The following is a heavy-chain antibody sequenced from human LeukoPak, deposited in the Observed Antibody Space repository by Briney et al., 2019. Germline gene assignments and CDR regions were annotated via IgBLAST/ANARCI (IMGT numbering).Heavy chain of an antibody. Sequence: GGSLRLSCAASGFTFSSYSMNWVRQAPGKGLEWVSYISSSSSTIYYADSVKGRFTISRDNAKNSLYLQMNSLSAEDTAVYYCAGEGSGWLPNSWGQGTLVTVSS. CDR2: ISSSSSTI. D-gene: IGHD6-19*01. CDR1: GFTFSSYS. CDR3: AGEGSGWLPNS. V-gene: IGHV3-48*01. J-gene: IGHJ4*02.